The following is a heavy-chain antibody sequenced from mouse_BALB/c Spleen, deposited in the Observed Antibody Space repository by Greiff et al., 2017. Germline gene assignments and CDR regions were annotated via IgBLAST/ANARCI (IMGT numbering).Heavy chain of an antibody. D-gene: IGHD1-1*01. J-gene: IGHJ4*01. CDR3: ARDSYGSSYDAMDY. CDR1: GFTFTDYY. CDR2: IRNKANGYTT. Sequence: EVQRVESGGGLVQPGGSLRLSCATSGFTFTDYYMSWVRQPPGKALEWLGFIRNKANGYTTEYSASVKGRFTISRDNSQSILYLQMNTLRAEDSATYYCARDSYGSSYDAMDYWGQGTSVTVSS. V-gene: IGHV7-3*02.